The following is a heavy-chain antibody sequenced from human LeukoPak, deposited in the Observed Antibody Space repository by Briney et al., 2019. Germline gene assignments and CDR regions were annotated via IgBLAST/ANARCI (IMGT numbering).Heavy chain of an antibody. J-gene: IGHJ4*02. D-gene: IGHD6-13*01. V-gene: IGHV4-59*01. CDR3: ARGLMMAVAGRGEFHY. CDR2: IYYSGST. Sequence: SETLSLTCIVSGGSINSYYRSWIRQPPGKGLEWIGYIYYSGSTNYNPSLKSRVTISVDTSKNQFSLKLSSVTAADTAVYYCARGLMMAVAGRGEFHYWGQGTLVTVSS. CDR1: GGSINSYY.